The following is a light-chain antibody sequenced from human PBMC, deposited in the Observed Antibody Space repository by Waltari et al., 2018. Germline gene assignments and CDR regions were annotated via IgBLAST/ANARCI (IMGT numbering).Light chain of an antibody. CDR2: EVI. J-gene: IGLJ3*02. V-gene: IGLV2-23*02. Sequence: WYQQPPDKAPKLIVYEVIERPSGVSTRFSGSKSGNTASLTISGLQAEDEADYYCCSYAGRNIWVFGGGTKVTVL. CDR3: CSYAGRNIWV.